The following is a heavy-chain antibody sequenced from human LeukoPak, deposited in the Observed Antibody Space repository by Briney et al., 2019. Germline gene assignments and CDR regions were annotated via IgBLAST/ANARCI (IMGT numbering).Heavy chain of an antibody. CDR2: FSASGFT. J-gene: IGHJ4*02. V-gene: IGHV3-23*01. CDR3: AKDHRVGAFDF. CDR1: GFTFSGSG. Sequence: GGSLRLSCVASGFTFSGSGMGWVRQAPGKGLEWASTFSASGFTYYTDSVKGRFTISRDNSKNTLHLQMDSLRAEDTAVYYCAKDHRVGAFDFRGQGTLVFVSS. D-gene: IGHD1-26*01.